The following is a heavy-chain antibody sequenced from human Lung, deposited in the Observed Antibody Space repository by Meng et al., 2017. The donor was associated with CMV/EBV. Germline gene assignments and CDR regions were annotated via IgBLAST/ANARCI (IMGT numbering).Heavy chain of an antibody. V-gene: IGHV1-2*02. CDR1: GYTFTGYY. Sequence: ASVTVSCKASGYTFTGYYMHWVRQAPGQGLEWMGWINPNSGGTNYAQKFQGRVTMTRDTSISTAYMELSRLRSDDTAVYYCAREMNVYYDFWSGYYPRPDYYYYGMDVWGQGTTVTVSS. D-gene: IGHD3-3*01. CDR2: INPNSGGT. CDR3: AREMNVYYDFWSGYYPRPDYYYYGMDV. J-gene: IGHJ6*02.